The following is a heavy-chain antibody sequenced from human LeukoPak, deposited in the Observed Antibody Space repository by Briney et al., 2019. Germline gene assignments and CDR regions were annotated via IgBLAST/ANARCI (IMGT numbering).Heavy chain of an antibody. D-gene: IGHD2-2*01. CDR2: IYSGGST. J-gene: IGHJ4*02. Sequence: PGGSLRLSCAASEFSVGSNYMTWVRQAPGKGLEWVSLIYSGGSTYYADSVKGRFTISRDNSKNTLYLQMNSLRAEDTAVYYCARSVSSRFTSPRRPYYFDSWGQGTLVTVSS. CDR1: EFSVGSNY. CDR3: ARSVSSRFTSPRRPYYFDS. V-gene: IGHV3-66*01.